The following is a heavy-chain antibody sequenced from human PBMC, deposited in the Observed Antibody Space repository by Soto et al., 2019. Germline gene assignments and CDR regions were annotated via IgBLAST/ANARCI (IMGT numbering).Heavy chain of an antibody. CDR2: IYHSGNT. D-gene: IGHD6-13*01. CDR1: GGSISSSNW. CDR3: ARDKSTAAGFYYYYGMDV. J-gene: IGHJ6*02. Sequence: SETLSLTCAVSGGSISSSNWWSWVRQPPGKGLEWIGEIYHSGNTNYNPSLKSPVTISVDKSKNQFSLKLSSVTAADTAVYYCARDKSTAAGFYYYYGMDVWGQGTTVTVSS. V-gene: IGHV4-4*02.